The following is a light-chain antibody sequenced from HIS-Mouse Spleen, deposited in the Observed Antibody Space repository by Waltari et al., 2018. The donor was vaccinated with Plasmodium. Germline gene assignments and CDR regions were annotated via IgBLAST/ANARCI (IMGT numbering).Light chain of an antibody. Sequence: QSALTHPRSVSASPGQSVTISCTGTSSNVVGYNYAPWYQHHPGKAPKLMIYDVSKRPSGVPDRFSGSKSGKTASLTISGLQAEDEADYYCCSYAGSYTWVFGGGTKLTVL. CDR2: DVS. V-gene: IGLV2-11*01. CDR3: CSYAGSYTWV. CDR1: SSNVVGYNY. J-gene: IGLJ2*01.